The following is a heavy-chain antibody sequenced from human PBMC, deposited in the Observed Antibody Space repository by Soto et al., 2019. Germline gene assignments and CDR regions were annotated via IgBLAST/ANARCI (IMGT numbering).Heavy chain of an antibody. D-gene: IGHD6-13*01. CDR1: GFTFSSNY. V-gene: IGHV3-66*01. CDR2: IYSGGST. J-gene: IGHJ4*02. CDR3: ARDPTPGIALN. Sequence: GGSLRLSCAASGFTFSSNYMSWVRQAPGKGLEWVSVIYSGGSTYYADSVKGRFTISRDNSKNTLYLQMNSLRAEDTAVYYCARDPTPGIALNWGQGTLVTVSS.